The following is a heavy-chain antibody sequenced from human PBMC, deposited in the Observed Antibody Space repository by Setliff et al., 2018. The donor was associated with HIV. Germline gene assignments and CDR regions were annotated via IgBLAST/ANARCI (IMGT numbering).Heavy chain of an antibody. D-gene: IGHD2-2*01. CDR1: GYSFTSYG. Sequence: GASVKVSCKASGYSFTSYGVSWVRQAPGQGLEWMGWISAYNVNTNYAQKLQGRVTMTTDTSTSTAYMELRSLRSDDTAVYYCARGTTPLGWFDPWGRGTLVTVSS. J-gene: IGHJ5*02. CDR2: ISAYNVNT. V-gene: IGHV1-18*01. CDR3: ARGTTPLGWFDP.